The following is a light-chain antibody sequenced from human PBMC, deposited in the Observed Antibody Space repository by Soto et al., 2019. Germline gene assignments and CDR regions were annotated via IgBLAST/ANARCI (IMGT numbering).Light chain of an antibody. V-gene: IGKV3-20*01. CDR3: QQYGSSPPFA. Sequence: EIVLTQSPGTLSLSPGERATLSCRASQSVSSNYIAWYQQNPGQAPRLLIYGASTRATGIPDRFSGSGSGTDFTLTISRLEPEDFGVYFCQQYGSSPPFAFGQGTKVEIK. CDR2: GAS. J-gene: IGKJ2*01. CDR1: QSVSSNY.